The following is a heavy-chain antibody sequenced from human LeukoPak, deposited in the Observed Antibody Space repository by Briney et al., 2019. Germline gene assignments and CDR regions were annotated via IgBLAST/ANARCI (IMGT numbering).Heavy chain of an antibody. CDR2: ISSSGSTI. CDR1: GFTFSDYY. CDR3: ARGVLTAAADFDY. V-gene: IGHV3-11*04. D-gene: IGHD6-13*01. J-gene: IGHJ4*02. Sequence: GGSLRLSCAASGFTFSDYYMSWIRQAPGKGLEWVSYISSSGSTIYYADSVKGRLTISRDNAKNSLYLQMNSLRAEDTAVYYCARGVLTAAADFDYWGQGTLVTVSS.